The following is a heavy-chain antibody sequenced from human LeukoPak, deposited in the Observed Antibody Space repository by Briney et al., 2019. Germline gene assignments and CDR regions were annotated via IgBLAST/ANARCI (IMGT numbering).Heavy chain of an antibody. CDR3: AKGTRFDP. Sequence: TGGSLRLSCAASGFTFSGYGMHWVRQAPGKGLEWVAVISYDGSNKYYADSVKGRFTISRDNSKNTLYLQMNSLRAEDTAVYYCAKGTRFDPWGQGTLVTVSS. J-gene: IGHJ5*02. V-gene: IGHV3-30*18. CDR2: ISYDGSNK. CDR1: GFTFSGYG.